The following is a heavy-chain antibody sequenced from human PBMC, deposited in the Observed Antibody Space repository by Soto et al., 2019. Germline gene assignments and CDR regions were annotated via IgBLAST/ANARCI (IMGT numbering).Heavy chain of an antibody. CDR2: ISGSGGST. V-gene: IGHV3-23*01. J-gene: IGHJ4*01. Sequence: EVQLLESGGGLVQPGGSLRLSCAASGFTFSSYAMSWVRQAPGKGLEWVSAISGSGGSTYYADSVKGRFTISRDNSKNTLYLQMNSLRAEDTAVYYCATASWLVRNYFDYWGQGTLVTVSS. D-gene: IGHD6-19*01. CDR1: GFTFSSYA. CDR3: ATASWLVRNYFDY.